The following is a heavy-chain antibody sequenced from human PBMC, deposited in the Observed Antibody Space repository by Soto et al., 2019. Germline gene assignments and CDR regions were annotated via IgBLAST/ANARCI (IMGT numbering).Heavy chain of an antibody. CDR3: ARDGDYFGSGSPPLLSR. V-gene: IGHV4-59*12. J-gene: IGHJ4*02. CDR2: IYYSGST. Sequence: SETLSLTCTVSGSPMNRYYWSWIRQPPGKRLEWIGYIYYSGSTSYNPSLKSRITISIDTSKNQFSLKLTSVAAADTAVYYCARDGDYFGSGSPPLLSRWGQGTLVTVSS. D-gene: IGHD3-10*01. CDR1: GSPMNRYY.